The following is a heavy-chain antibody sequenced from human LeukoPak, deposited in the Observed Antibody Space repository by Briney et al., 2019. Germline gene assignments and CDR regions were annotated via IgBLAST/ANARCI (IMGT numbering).Heavy chain of an antibody. CDR3: ARDPPPGYSSGWYGI. CDR1: GFTVSSNY. CDR2: IYSGGST. Sequence: PGGSLRLSCAASGFTVSSNYMSWVRQAPGKGLEWVSVIYSGGSTYYADSVKGRFTISRDNSKNTLYLQMNSLRAEDTAVYYCARDPPPGYSSGWYGIWGQGTLVTVSS. J-gene: IGHJ4*02. V-gene: IGHV3-66*01. D-gene: IGHD6-19*01.